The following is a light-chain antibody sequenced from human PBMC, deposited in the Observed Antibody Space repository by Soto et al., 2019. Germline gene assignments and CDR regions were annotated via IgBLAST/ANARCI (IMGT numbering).Light chain of an antibody. CDR3: QQYNNWPLT. CDR1: QSVYSN. J-gene: IGKJ4*02. Sequence: EIVMTQSPATLSVSPGERATLSCRASQSVYSNLAWYQTKPGQAPRLLIYGASTRATGIRVRFCGSGSGTEFTLTNSGRHSVDFAVYYCQQYNNWPLTLGGGTKVE. CDR2: GAS. V-gene: IGKV3-15*01.